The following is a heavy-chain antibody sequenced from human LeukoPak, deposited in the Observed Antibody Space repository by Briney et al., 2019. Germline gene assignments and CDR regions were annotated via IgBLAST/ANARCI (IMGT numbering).Heavy chain of an antibody. V-gene: IGHV4-39*01. CDR2: IYYTGST. D-gene: IGHD2-21*02. CDR1: GGSISSSIYY. Sequence: SETLSLTCTVSGGSISSSIYYRGWIRQPPGKGLEWIGSIYYTGSTYFNPSLKNRVTISVDTSKNHFSLELSSMTAADTAVYYCAKQEAVTATYFYGMDVWGQGTTVTVSS. CDR3: AKQEAVTATYFYGMDV. J-gene: IGHJ6*02.